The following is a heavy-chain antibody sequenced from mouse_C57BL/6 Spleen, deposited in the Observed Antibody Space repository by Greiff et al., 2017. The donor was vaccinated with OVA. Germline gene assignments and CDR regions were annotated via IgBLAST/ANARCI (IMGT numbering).Heavy chain of an antibody. V-gene: IGHV1-53*01. D-gene: IGHD2-1*01. CDR1: GYTFTSYW. CDR2: INPSNGGT. Sequence: VQLQPPWTDLVKPGASVKLSCKASGYTFTSYWLHWVKQRPGQGLEWIGNINPSNGGTNYNEKFKSKATLTVDKSSSTAYMQLSSLTSEDYAVDYCARALWYKGFDDWGQGTTLTVSS. J-gene: IGHJ2*01. CDR3: ARALWYKGFDD.